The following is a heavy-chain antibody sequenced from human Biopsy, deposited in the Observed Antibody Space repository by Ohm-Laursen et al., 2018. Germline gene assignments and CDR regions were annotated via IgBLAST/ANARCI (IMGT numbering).Heavy chain of an antibody. J-gene: IGHJ5*02. D-gene: IGHD3-16*01. CDR1: GYTFNAYY. V-gene: IGHV1-2*02. Sequence: ASVKVSCKASGYTFNAYYIHWMRQAPEQGLEWMGWINPATGEIRYAQRFQGRVTMTRDTSVTTAYMQLSSLTSDDTALYYCAKPSGGVSTIGFDPWGQGTQVIVSS. CDR2: INPATGEI. CDR3: AKPSGGVSTIGFDP.